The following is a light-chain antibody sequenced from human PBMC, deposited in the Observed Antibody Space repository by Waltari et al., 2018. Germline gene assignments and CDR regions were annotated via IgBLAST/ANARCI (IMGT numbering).Light chain of an antibody. Sequence: QSALTQPASVSGSPGQSITISCTGTSNDVGGYNYVSWYQQHPGKAPKLMIYDVSNRPSGVSNLFSGSKSGTTASLTSSGLQAEDEGNYYCSSYTSSTLVVFGGGTNLTVL. CDR1: SNDVGGYNY. J-gene: IGLJ2*01. CDR2: DVS. V-gene: IGLV2-14*03. CDR3: SSYTSSTLVV.